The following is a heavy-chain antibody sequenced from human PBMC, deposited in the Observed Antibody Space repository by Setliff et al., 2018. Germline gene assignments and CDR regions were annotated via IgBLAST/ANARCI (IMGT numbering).Heavy chain of an antibody. Sequence: GGSLRLSCAASGFTFDDYAMHWVRQVPGKGLEWVSGISWKTGTIGYADSVKGRFTISRDNSKNTLHLQMNSLKDEDTALYYCARRGDSGGFDSWGQGTLVTVSS. CDR2: ISWKTGTI. V-gene: IGHV3-9*01. CDR1: GFTFDDYA. D-gene: IGHD3-22*01. CDR3: ARRGDSGGFDS. J-gene: IGHJ4*02.